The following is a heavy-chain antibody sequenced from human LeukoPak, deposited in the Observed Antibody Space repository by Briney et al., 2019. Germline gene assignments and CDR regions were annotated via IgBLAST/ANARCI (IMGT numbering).Heavy chain of an antibody. J-gene: IGHJ4*02. CDR3: ARGNNSSGWYLSGYFDY. D-gene: IGHD6-19*01. CDR1: GASISSGGYY. V-gene: IGHV4-31*03. Sequence: SQTLSLTCTVSGASISSGGYYWSWIRQHPGKGLEWIGYIYYSGSTYYNPSLKSRVTISVDTSKNQFSLKLSSVTAADTAMYYCARGNNSSGWYLSGYFDYWGQGTLVTVSS. CDR2: IYYSGST.